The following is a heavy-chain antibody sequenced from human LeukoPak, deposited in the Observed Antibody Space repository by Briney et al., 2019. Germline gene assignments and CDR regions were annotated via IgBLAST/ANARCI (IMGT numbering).Heavy chain of an antibody. CDR3: ARRAGGYSHPYDY. D-gene: IGHD4-23*01. Sequence: GGSLRLSCAVSGFTVSGNYMSWVRQAPGKGLEWVSLIYSGGTTYYADSVKGRFTISRDNSKNTLYLQMNSLRAEDTAVYYCARRAGGYSHPYDYWGQGILVTASS. CDR2: IYSGGTT. CDR1: GFTVSGNY. V-gene: IGHV3-53*01. J-gene: IGHJ4*02.